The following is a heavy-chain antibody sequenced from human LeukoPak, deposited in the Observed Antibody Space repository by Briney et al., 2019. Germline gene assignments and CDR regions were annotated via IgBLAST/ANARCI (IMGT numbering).Heavy chain of an antibody. CDR1: GYTFTSYG. CDR3: ARGPEQLTPFNYFDY. CDR2: IRVYNGNT. J-gene: IGHJ4*02. Sequence: ASVKVSCKASGYTFTSYGISWVRQAPGQGLEWMGWIRVYNGNTNYAQKFQGRVTITADESTSTAYMELSSLRSEDTAVYYCARGPEQLTPFNYFDYWGQGTLVTVSS. V-gene: IGHV1-18*01. D-gene: IGHD6-13*01.